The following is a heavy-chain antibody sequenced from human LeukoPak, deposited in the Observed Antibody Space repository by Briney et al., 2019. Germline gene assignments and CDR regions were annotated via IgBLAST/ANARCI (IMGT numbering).Heavy chain of an antibody. CDR3: ARASTTVPNLLDY. CDR2: IYSGGST. CDR1: GFTVSSNY. J-gene: IGHJ4*02. V-gene: IGHV3-53*01. Sequence: GGSLRLSCAASGFTVSSNYMSWVRQAPGKGLEWVSVIYSGGSTYYADSVKGRFTISRDNSKNTLYLQTSSLGVDDTAVYYCARASTTVPNLLDYWGQGALVSVSS. D-gene: IGHD4-17*01.